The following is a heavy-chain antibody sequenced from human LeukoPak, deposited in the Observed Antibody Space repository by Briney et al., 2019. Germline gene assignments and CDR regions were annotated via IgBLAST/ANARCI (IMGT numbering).Heavy chain of an antibody. Sequence: SETLSLTCAVYGGSFSDYYWSWIRQPPGKGLGWIGEINHSGSTNYNPSLKSRVTISVDTSKNQFSLKLSSVTAADTAVYYCARGDILTGYYGNWYFDLWGRGTLVTVSS. V-gene: IGHV4-34*01. J-gene: IGHJ2*01. CDR1: GGSFSDYY. CDR2: INHSGST. CDR3: ARGDILTGYYGNWYFDL. D-gene: IGHD3-9*01.